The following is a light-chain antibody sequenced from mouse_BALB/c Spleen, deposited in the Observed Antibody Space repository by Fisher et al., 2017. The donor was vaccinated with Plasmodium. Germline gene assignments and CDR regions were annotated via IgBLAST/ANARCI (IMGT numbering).Light chain of an antibody. CDR1: QSLLNSDGKTY. CDR3: FQASHVLLT. CDR2: LVS. J-gene: IGKJ4*01. V-gene: IGKV1-135*01. Sequence: VITQSTLTLSVTIGQPASISCKSSQSLLNSDGKTYLSWLLQRPGQSPKRLIYLVSKLDSGVPDRFTGSGSGTDFTLKISRVEAKDLGVYYCFQASHVLLTFGSGTKLEIK.